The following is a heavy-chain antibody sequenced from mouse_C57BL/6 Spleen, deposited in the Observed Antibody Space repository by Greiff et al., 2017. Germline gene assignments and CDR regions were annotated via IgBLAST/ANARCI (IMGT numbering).Heavy chain of an antibody. V-gene: IGHV5-4*01. CDR1: GFTFSSYA. CDR3: ARDKRGLFDY. D-gene: IGHD2-4*01. J-gene: IGHJ2*01. Sequence: EVHLVESGGGLVKPGGSLKLSCAASGFTFSSYAMSWVRQTPEKRLEWVATISDGGSYTYYPDNVKGRFTISRDNAKNNLYLQMSHLKSEDTAMYYCARDKRGLFDYWGQGTTLTVSS. CDR2: ISDGGSYT.